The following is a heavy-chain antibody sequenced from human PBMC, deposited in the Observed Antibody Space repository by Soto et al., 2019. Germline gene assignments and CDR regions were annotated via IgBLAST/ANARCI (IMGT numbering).Heavy chain of an antibody. CDR1: GFSLTTSGVG. D-gene: IGHD5-12*01. CDR2: IYGDDDK. J-gene: IGHJ5*02. Sequence: QITLKESGPTLVNPTQTVTLTCTFSGFSLTTSGVGVGWIRQPPGKALEWLALIYGDDDKRYRPSLITRLTITKDTSKNQVVHTMTNMDPVDTATYYCARRGMATYDRWGQGTLVTVSS. V-gene: IGHV2-5*02. CDR3: ARRGMATYDR.